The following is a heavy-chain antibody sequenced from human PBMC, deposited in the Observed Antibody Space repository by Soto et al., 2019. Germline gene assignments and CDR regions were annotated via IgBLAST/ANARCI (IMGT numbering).Heavy chain of an antibody. CDR2: IWNDGNGY. V-gene: IGHV3-33*01. J-gene: IGHJ6*02. D-gene: IGHD6-13*01. CDR1: GFNFNNYG. CDR3: SRRQISPPTRGAASARGGMDV. Sequence: QVQLVESGGGVVQPGRSLRLSCAASGFNFNNYGMHWVRQAPGKGLEWVAVIWNDGNGYYYANSVKGRFTISRDNSKNTLYPQMSSLRAEDTAVYYCSRRQISPPTRGAASARGGMDVWGQGTTVTVSS.